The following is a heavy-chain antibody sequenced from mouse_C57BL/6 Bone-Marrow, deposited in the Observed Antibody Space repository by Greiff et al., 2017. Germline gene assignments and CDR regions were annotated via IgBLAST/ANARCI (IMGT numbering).Heavy chain of an antibody. V-gene: IGHV14-4*01. CDR2: IDPENGDT. CDR1: GFTIKDDY. Sequence: VQLQQSGAELVRPGASVKLSCTASGFTIKDDYMHWVKQRPGQGLEWIGWIDPENGDTEYDSKFQGKATLTADTSSNTAYLQLRSLTSEDPAVSYCTTRLDYIYDCGSSAAWLAYWGQGTLVTVSA. CDR3: TTRLDYIYDCGSSAAWLAY. D-gene: IGHD1-1*01. J-gene: IGHJ3*01.